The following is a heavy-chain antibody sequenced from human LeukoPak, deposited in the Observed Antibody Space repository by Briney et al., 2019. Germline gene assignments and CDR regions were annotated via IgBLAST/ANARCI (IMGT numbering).Heavy chain of an antibody. V-gene: IGHV1-18*01. D-gene: IGHD3-10*01. J-gene: IGHJ5*02. Sequence: ASMKVSCKASGYTFTSYAISWVRQAPGQGLEWMGWISAYNGNKNYAQKLQDRVTMTTDTSTSTAYMELRSLRSDDTAVYYCARGPSITMVRGVSIIVDKWFDPWGQGTLVTVSS. CDR2: ISAYNGNK. CDR3: ARGPSITMVRGVSIIVDKWFDP. CDR1: GYTFTSYA.